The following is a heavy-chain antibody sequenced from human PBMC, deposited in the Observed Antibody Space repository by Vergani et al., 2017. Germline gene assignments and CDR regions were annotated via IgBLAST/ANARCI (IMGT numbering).Heavy chain of an antibody. J-gene: IGHJ4*02. CDR2: FDPEHGEV. CDR1: GYSLTELT. CDR3: AIVTYYYDNSGYYMDY. Sequence: QVQLVQSGSEVRKPGASVKVSCQVSGYSLTELTIHWVRQAPGKGLEWMGGFDPEHGEVTFAHHIQGRVTMTEDRSTDTAYMELSSLRPEDTALYYCAIVTYYYDNSGYYMDYGGKGALVTVSS. D-gene: IGHD3-22*01. V-gene: IGHV1-24*01.